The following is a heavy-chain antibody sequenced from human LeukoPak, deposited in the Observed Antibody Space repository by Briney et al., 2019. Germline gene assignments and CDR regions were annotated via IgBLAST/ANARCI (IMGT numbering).Heavy chain of an antibody. CDR2: ISGSGGST. D-gene: IGHD3-10*01. CDR1: GFIFSKYA. Sequence: GGSLRLSCAASGFIFSKYAMSWVRQAPGKGLEWVSAISGSGGSTYYADSVKGRFTISRDNSKNTLYLQMNSLRAEDTAVYYCAKDAELWFGESCMDVWGQGTTVTVSS. CDR3: AKDAELWFGESCMDV. V-gene: IGHV3-23*01. J-gene: IGHJ6*02.